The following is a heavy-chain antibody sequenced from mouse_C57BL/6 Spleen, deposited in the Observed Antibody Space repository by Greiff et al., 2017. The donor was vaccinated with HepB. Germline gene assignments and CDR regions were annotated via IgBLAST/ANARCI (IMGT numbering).Heavy chain of an antibody. V-gene: IGHV3-6*01. CDR2: ISYDGSN. Sequence: EVKLQESGPGLVKPSQSLSLTCSVTGYSITSGYYWNWIRQFPGNKLEWMGYISYDGSNNYKPSLKNRISITRDTSKNQFFLKLNSVTTEDTATYDCARSDGYSYYFDYWGQGTTLTVSS. CDR1: GYSITSGYY. CDR3: ARSDGYSYYFDY. D-gene: IGHD2-3*01. J-gene: IGHJ2*01.